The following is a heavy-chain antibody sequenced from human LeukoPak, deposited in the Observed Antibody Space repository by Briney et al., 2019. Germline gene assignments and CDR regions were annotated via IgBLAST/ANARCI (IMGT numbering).Heavy chain of an antibody. CDR1: GFTFSSYG. Sequence: GSSLRLSCAVSGFTFSSYGMHWVRQAPGKGLEWVSYISRSGDTIYFADSVKGRFTISRDNAKNSLYLQMSSLRAEDTAVYYCARDYASDYWGQGTLVTVSS. J-gene: IGHJ4*02. CDR2: ISRSGDTI. D-gene: IGHD3-10*01. V-gene: IGHV3-48*04. CDR3: ARDYASDY.